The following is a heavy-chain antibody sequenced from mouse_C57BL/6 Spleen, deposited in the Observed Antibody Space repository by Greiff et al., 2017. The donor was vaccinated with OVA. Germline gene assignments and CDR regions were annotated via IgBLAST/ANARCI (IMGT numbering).Heavy chain of an antibody. D-gene: IGHD2-3*01. CDR3: ARIDGYSYYFDY. J-gene: IGHJ2*01. CDR2: IWSGGST. V-gene: IGHV2-2*01. CDR1: GFSLTSYG. Sequence: VQLQESGPGLVQPSQSLSITCTVSGFSLTSYGVHWVRQSTGKGLEWLGVIWSGGSTDYNAAFISRLSISKDNSKSQVFFKMNSLQADDTAIYYCARIDGYSYYFDYWGQGTTLTVSS.